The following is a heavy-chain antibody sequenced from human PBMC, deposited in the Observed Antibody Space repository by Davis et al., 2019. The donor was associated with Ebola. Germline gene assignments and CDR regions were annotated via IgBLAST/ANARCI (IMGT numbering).Heavy chain of an antibody. J-gene: IGHJ4*02. CDR1: GFTVSSNH. CDR3: VKGSITMTVVVYLDL. D-gene: IGHD3-22*01. V-gene: IGHV3-66*01. Sequence: PGGSLRLSCAASGFTVSSNHISWVRQAPGKGLQWVSVIYRGGPTHYPDSVQGRFTVSRDNSKNTLYLQMNSLRAEDTAVYYCVKGSITMTVVVYLDLWGQGTLVTVSP. CDR2: IYRGGPT.